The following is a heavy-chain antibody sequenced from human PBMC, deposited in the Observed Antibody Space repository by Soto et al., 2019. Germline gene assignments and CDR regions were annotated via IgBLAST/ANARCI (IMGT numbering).Heavy chain of an antibody. Sequence: SETLSLTCTVSGGSIGSVGYYWSWIRQHPGKGLEWIGYIYYSGSTYYTPSLKSRITISVDRSKNHFSLKLSSVTAADTAVYYCTRAQSDDNYFAPSGQGTLVTVSS. V-gene: IGHV4-31*03. CDR1: GGSIGSVGYY. CDR2: IYYSGST. J-gene: IGHJ5*02. CDR3: TRAQSDDNYFAP.